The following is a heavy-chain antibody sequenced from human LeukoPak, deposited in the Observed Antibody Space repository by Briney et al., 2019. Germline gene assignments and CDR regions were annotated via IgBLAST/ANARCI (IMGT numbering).Heavy chain of an antibody. V-gene: IGHV6-1*01. CDR2: TYYRSKWKT. CDR3: AREGAGAETAFDY. D-gene: IGHD2-21*02. Sequence: SQTLSLTCDISGDSVPSSTSVWNWIRQSPSRGLEWLGRTYYRSKWKTDYALSVRSRIRITPDTSRNQFSLQLNSVTPGDTAVYYCAREGAGAETAFDYWGQGTLVTVSS. CDR1: GDSVPSSTSV. J-gene: IGHJ4*02.